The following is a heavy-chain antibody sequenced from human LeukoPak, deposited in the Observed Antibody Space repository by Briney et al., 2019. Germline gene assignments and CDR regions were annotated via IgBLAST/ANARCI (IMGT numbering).Heavy chain of an antibody. Sequence: PGGSLRLSCAASGFTFSSYAMSWVRQAPGKGLEWVSAISGSGGSTYYADSVKGRLTISRDNSKNTLYLQMNSLRAEDTAVYYCAKDNSGFLEWLLLGYWGQGTLVTVSS. CDR1: GFTFSSYA. CDR3: AKDNSGFLEWLLLGY. CDR2: ISGSGGST. J-gene: IGHJ4*02. D-gene: IGHD3-3*01. V-gene: IGHV3-23*01.